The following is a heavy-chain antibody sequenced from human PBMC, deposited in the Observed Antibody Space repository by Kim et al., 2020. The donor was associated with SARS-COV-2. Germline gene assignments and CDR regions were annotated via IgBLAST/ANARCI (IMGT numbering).Heavy chain of an antibody. D-gene: IGHD6-13*01. CDR3: ETIAAAGPGQQPEFDP. V-gene: IGHV3-30*03. J-gene: IGHJ5*02. Sequence: SVKGRFTISRDNSKNTLYLQMNSLRAEDTAVYYCETIAAAGPGQQPEFDPWGQGTLVTVSS.